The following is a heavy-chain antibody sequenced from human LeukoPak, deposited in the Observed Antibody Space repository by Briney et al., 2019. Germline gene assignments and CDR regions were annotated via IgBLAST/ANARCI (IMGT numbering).Heavy chain of an antibody. CDR1: GFIFSYYG. Sequence: GGSLRLSCAASGFIFSYYGMPWVRQAPGKGLEWVAVIWYDGSNRYYADSLKGRFTISRDNSKNTLYLQMNSLTADDTAVYYCARDPLGVLSYFDYWGQGTLVTVSS. CDR2: IWYDGSNR. V-gene: IGHV3-33*01. CDR3: ARDPLGVLSYFDY. J-gene: IGHJ4*02. D-gene: IGHD3-16*01.